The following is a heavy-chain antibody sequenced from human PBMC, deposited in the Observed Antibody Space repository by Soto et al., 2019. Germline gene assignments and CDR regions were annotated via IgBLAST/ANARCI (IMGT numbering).Heavy chain of an antibody. CDR1: GGSISPYY. V-gene: IGHV4-59*08. Sequence: PSETLSLTCTVSGGSISPYYWSWIRQPPGKGLEWVGYIYYGGSTSYNPSLKSRVTISLETSKSQISLRLNSVTAADTAVYYWARLGEYYQSVDPWGPGTLVTVSS. CDR3: ARLGEYYQSVDP. J-gene: IGHJ5*02. CDR2: IYYGGST. D-gene: IGHD2-2*01.